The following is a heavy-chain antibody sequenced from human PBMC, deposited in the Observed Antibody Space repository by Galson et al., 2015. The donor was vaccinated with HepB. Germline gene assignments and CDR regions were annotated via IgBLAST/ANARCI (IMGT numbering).Heavy chain of an antibody. Sequence: SLRLSCAVSGFTFSRHALHWVRQAPGRGLEWVALISSDYTSKFYDDAVKGRLSISRDNSKDTVYLQMNSLRDEDTAVYYCAKEGYGDYGYYYYMDVWGKGTTVTVSS. CDR2: ISSDYTSK. CDR1: GFTFSRHA. V-gene: IGHV3-30*07. CDR3: AKEGYGDYGYYYYMDV. J-gene: IGHJ6*03. D-gene: IGHD4-17*01.